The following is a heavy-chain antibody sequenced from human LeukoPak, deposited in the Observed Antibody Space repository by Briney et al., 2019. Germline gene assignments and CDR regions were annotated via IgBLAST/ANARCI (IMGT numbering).Heavy chain of an antibody. CDR1: GFTFSNYG. D-gene: IGHD3-3*01. Sequence: GGSLRLSCAASGFTFSNYGMHWVRQAPGKGLVWVAFISFDGSDKYYADSVKGRFTTSRDNSTNKLYLQMNRLRAEDTAVYYCPKDLSYHYGFERWGQGTLVTVSS. V-gene: IGHV3-30*18. CDR2: ISFDGSDK. CDR3: PKDLSYHYGFER. J-gene: IGHJ4*02.